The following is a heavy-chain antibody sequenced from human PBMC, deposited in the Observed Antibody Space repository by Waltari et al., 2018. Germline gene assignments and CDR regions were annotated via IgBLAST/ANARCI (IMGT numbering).Heavy chain of an antibody. J-gene: IGHJ4*02. V-gene: IGHV4-39*07. CDR3: ARIPLTTFGVPYYFDF. CDR2: VYQLGTT. D-gene: IGHD3-3*01. CDR1: GSALNNELHF. Sequence: QRRPQQSAPGLVKPSETLSLTCTVSGSALNNELHFWTWIRQPPGKGLEWIGSVYQLGTTYDNLSLKSRVTMSLDTSKNQFSLRLTSVTAADTAVYYCARIPLTTFGVPYYFDFWGPGALVTVSS.